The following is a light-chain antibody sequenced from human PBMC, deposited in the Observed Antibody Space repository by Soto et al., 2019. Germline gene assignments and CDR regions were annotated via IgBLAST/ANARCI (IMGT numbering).Light chain of an antibody. CDR3: QQSGNSRTLI. CDR1: QSVSNSY. Sequence: EIVLTQSPGTLSLSAGERATLSCRASQSVSNSYLAWYQQKPGQAPRLLIYGASSRATGIPDRFSGSGSGTDFTLTSSRLEPEDFAVYYCQQSGNSRTLIFGPGTNVDIK. V-gene: IGKV3-20*01. J-gene: IGKJ3*01. CDR2: GAS.